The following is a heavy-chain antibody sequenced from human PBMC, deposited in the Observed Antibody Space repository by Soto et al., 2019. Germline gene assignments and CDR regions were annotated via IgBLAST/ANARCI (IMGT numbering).Heavy chain of an antibody. V-gene: IGHV1-69*13. CDR3: ARVLKEWLYTEYYYYYGMDV. CDR2: IIPIFGTA. CDR1: GGTFSSYA. D-gene: IGHD3-3*01. J-gene: IGHJ6*02. Sequence: GASVKVSCKASGGTFSSYAISWVRQAPGQGLEWMGGIIPIFGTANYAQKFQGRVTITADESTSTAYMELSSLRSEDTAVYYCARVLKEWLYTEYYYYYGMDVWGQGTTVTVSS.